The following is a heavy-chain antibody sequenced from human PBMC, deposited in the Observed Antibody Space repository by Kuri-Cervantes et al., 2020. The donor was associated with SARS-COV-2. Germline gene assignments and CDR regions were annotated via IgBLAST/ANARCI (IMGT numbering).Heavy chain of an antibody. CDR2: INHSGST. D-gene: IGHD6-6*01. V-gene: IGHV4-34*01. CDR1: DWSLSGYY. Sequence: ETLSLTCAVYDWSLSGYYWSWIRQPPGKGLEWIGEINHSGSTNYNPSLKSRVTISVDTSKNQFSLKLSSVTAADTAVYYCARSNEYSSSSGIDYWGQGTLVTVSS. J-gene: IGHJ4*02. CDR3: ARSNEYSSSSGIDY.